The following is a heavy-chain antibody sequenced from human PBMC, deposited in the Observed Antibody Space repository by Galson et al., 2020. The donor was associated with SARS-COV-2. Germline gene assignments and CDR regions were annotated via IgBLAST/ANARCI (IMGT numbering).Heavy chain of an antibody. J-gene: IGHJ4*02. V-gene: IGHV4-34*01. CDR3: ARGVGGGSCYSS. CDR1: GGSFSGYY. CDR2: INHSGST. Sequence: SETLSLTCAVYGGSFSGYYWSWIRQPPGKGLEWIGEINHSGSTNYNPSLKSRVTISVDTSKNQFSLKLSSVTAADTAVYYCARGVGGGSCYSSWGQGTLVTVSS. D-gene: IGHD2-15*01.